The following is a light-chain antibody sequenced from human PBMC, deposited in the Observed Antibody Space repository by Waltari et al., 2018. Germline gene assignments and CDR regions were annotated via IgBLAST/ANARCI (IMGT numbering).Light chain of an antibody. CDR1: NGDVGSYGY. V-gene: IGLV2-11*01. CDR3: CSFAGSYTWV. Sequence: QSALTQPRSVSGSPGQSVPIPCTGTNGDVGSYGYVSWYQQHPGKAPKLLIYDVNQRPSGVPDRFSGSKSVNTASLTISGLQAEDEADYYCCSFAGSYTWVFGTGTKVTVI. CDR2: DVN. J-gene: IGLJ1*01.